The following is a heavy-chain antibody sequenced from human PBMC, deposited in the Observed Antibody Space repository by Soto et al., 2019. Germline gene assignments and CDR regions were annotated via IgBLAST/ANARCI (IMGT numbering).Heavy chain of an antibody. CDR3: ARGNLRGVVATGGLYYYGMDV. Sequence: SVKVSCKASGGTFSSYAISWVRQAPGQGLEWMGGIIPIFGTANYAQKFQGRVTITADESTSTAYMELSSLRSEDTAVYYCARGNLRGVVATGGLYYYGMDVWGQGTTVTVSS. D-gene: IGHD2-15*01. CDR1: GGTFSSYA. V-gene: IGHV1-69*13. J-gene: IGHJ6*02. CDR2: IIPIFGTA.